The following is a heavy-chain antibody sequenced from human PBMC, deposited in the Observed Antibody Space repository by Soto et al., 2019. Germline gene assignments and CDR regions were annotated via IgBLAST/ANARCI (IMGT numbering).Heavy chain of an antibody. Sequence: SGPTLVNPTQTLTLTCTFSGFSLSTSGVGVGWIRQPPGKALEWLALIYWNDDKRYSPSLKSRLTITKDTSKNQVVLTMTNIDTVETAKYYSAHLLTAAGSGDWFDTWGPGTLVTVS. CDR2: IYWNDDK. D-gene: IGHD6-13*01. V-gene: IGHV2-5*01. CDR3: AHLLTAAGSGDWFDT. CDR1: GFSLSTSGVG. J-gene: IGHJ5*02.